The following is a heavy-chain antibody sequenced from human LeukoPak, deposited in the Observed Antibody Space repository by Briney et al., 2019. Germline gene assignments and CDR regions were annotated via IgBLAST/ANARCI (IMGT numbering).Heavy chain of an antibody. J-gene: IGHJ4*02. CDR1: GFTFSSYN. V-gene: IGHV3-21*01. D-gene: IGHD2-2*01. CDR2: ISSSSDYI. Sequence: GGSLRLSCAASGFTFSSYNMNWVRQAPGKELEWVSSISSSSDYIYYADSVKGRFTISRDNAKNSLYLQMKSLRAEDTALYYCGRGKSPAAVDDWGQGTLVTVPS. CDR3: GRGKSPAAVDD.